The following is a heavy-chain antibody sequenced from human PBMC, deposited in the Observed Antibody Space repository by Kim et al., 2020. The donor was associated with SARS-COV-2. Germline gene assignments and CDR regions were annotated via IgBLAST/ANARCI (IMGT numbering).Heavy chain of an antibody. V-gene: IGHV3-11*06. CDR1: GFTFYDYY. Sequence: GGSLRLSCEASGFTFYDYYMTWIRQAPGKGLEWISYISGWSSYTNYTDSVKGRFTISRDNAKNSLYLQMNSLRAEDTAVYYCARVEAGTFGHTFGYFFDYWGQGTLVTVSS. CDR2: ISGWSSYT. J-gene: IGHJ4*02. CDR3: ARVEAGTFGHTFGYFFDY. D-gene: IGHD6-13*01.